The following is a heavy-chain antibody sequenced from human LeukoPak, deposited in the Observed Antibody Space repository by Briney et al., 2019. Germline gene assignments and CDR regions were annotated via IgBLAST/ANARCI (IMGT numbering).Heavy chain of an antibody. CDR2: IYHSGST. CDR1: GYSISSGYY. CDR3: ARDHSSGYYYYMDV. J-gene: IGHJ6*03. V-gene: IGHV4-38-2*02. D-gene: IGHD5-18*01. Sequence: SETLSLTCTVSGYSISSGYYWGWIRQPPGKGLEWIGSIYHSGSTYYNPSLKSRVTISVDTSKNQFSLKLSSVTAADTAVYYCARDHSSGYYYYMDVWGKGTTVTVSS.